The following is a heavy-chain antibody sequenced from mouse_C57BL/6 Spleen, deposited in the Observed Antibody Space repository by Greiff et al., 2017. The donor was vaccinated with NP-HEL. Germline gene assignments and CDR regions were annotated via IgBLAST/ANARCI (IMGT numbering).Heavy chain of an antibody. J-gene: IGHJ4*01. V-gene: IGHV5-6*02. Sequence: EVMLVESGGDLVKPGGSLKLSCAASGFTFSSSGMSWVRQTPDKRLEWVATISSGGSYTYYPDSVKGRFTISSDNAKNTLSLQLSSLKAEDTAMYYCGRHGTGTRGYAMGYWGQGTSVTVSS. CDR3: GRHGTGTRGYAMGY. CDR2: ISSGGSYT. CDR1: GFTFSSSG. D-gene: IGHD4-1*01.